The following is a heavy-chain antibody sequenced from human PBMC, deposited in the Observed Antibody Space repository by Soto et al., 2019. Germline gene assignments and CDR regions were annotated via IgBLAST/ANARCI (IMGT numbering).Heavy chain of an antibody. CDR2: IKQDGSEK. CDR3: ARDLDDFWSGPYYYGMDV. J-gene: IGHJ6*02. CDR1: GFSFSNAW. V-gene: IGHV3-7*03. Sequence: GGSLRLSCAASGFSFSNAWMNWVRQAPGEGLEWVANIKQDGSEKYYVDSVKGRFTISRDNAKNSLYLQMNSLRAEDTAVYYCARDLDDFWSGPYYYGMDVWGQGTTVTVSS. D-gene: IGHD3-3*01.